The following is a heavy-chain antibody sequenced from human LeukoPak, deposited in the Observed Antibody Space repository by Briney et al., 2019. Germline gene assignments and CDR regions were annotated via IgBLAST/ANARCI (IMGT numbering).Heavy chain of an antibody. V-gene: IGHV4-61*02. J-gene: IGHJ4*02. D-gene: IGHD1-26*01. CDR1: GGSISSGNYY. Sequence: KPSETLSLTCTVSGGSISSGNYYWNWIRQPAGKGLEWIGRIYTSGSTNYNPSLKSRVTISVDTSKNQFSLKLSSVTAADTAVYYCARDRVDEEAEGGGSYSPFDYWGQGTLVTVSS. CDR2: IYTSGST. CDR3: ARDRVDEEAEGGGSYSPFDY.